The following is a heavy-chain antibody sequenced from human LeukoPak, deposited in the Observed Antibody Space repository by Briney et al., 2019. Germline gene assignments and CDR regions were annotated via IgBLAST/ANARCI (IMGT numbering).Heavy chain of an antibody. D-gene: IGHD3-10*01. CDR1: GGSFSGYY. CDR2: INHSGST. Sequence: PSETLSLTCAVYGGSFSGYYWSWIRQPPGKGLEWIGEINHSGSTNYNPSLKSRVTISVDTSKNQFSLKLSSVTAAATAVYYCARGKRSGSYYRYFDYWGQGTLVTVSS. J-gene: IGHJ4*02. V-gene: IGHV4-34*01. CDR3: ARGKRSGSYYRYFDY.